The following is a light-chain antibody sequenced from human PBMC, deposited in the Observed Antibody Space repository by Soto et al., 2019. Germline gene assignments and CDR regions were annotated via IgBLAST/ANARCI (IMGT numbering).Light chain of an antibody. V-gene: IGKV2-28*01. CDR3: MQALQTPRT. J-gene: IGKJ1*01. CDR2: LAS. CDR1: QSLQHNNGNTL. Sequence: EIVMTQSPLSLTVTPGEPASISCKSSQSLQHNNGNTLLDWYMQKPGQSPQLLIYLASRRAPGAPDRVSGSGSGTDITLRISTVEADDAAIYYCMQALQTPRTFCQGTKLEI.